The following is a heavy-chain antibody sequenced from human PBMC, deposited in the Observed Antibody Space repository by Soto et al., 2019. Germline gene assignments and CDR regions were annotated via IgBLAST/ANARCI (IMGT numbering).Heavy chain of an antibody. Sequence: PGGSLRLSCAASGFMFSDYAMTWARQAPGKELEWVSGLLRPGRSTYYADSVKGRFTISGDTSANTVYLQMDSLRAEDTAVYYCSTLTSSWSDFDYWGQGTLVTVSS. CDR1: GFMFSDYA. CDR3: STLTSSWSDFDY. V-gene: IGHV3-23*01. CDR2: LLRPGRST. D-gene: IGHD6-13*01. J-gene: IGHJ4*02.